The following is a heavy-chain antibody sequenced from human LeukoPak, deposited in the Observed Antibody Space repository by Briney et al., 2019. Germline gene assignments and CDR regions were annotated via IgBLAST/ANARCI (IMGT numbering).Heavy chain of an antibody. CDR1: GFTFSSYA. V-gene: IGHV3-23*01. D-gene: IGHD3-10*01. J-gene: IGHJ4*02. CDR2: ISGSGGST. CDR3: APMVRGVIIPYFDY. Sequence: GGSLRLSSAASGFTFSSYAMSWVRQAPGKGLEWVSAISGSGGSTYYADSVKGRFTISRDNSKNTLYLQMNSLRAEDTAVYYCAPMVRGVIIPYFDYWGQGTLVTVSS.